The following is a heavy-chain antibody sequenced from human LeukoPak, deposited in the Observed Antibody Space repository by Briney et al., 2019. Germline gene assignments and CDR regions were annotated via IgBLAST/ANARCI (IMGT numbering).Heavy chain of an antibody. CDR2: VDPEDGET. J-gene: IGHJ4*02. CDR3: ATDYRDQTPGAY. CDR1: XYTFTDYY. D-gene: IGHD3-16*02. Sequence: XXVSXYTFTDYYMHXVQQAPGKGLEWXGLVDPEDGETIYAEKFQGRVTITADTSTDTAYMELSSLRSEDTAVYYCATDYRDQTPGAYWGQGTLVTVSS. V-gene: IGHV1-69-2*01.